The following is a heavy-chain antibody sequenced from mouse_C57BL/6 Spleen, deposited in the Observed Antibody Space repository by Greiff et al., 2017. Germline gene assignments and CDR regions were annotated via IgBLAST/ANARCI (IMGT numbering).Heavy chain of an antibody. CDR1: GYALSSSW. J-gene: IGHJ4*01. CDR2: IYPGDGDT. V-gene: IGHV1-82*01. CDR3: ARGGARDY. Sequence: QVQLLQSGPELVKPGASVKISCKASGYALSSSWMNWVKQRPGKGLEWIGRIYPGDGDTNYDGKFKGKATLTADKSSSTAYMQLSSLTSEDSAVYYCARGGARDYWGQGTSVTVSS.